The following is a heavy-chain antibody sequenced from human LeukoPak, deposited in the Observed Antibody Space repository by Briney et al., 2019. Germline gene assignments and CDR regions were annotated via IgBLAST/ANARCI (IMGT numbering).Heavy chain of an antibody. Sequence: ASVKVSCKASGHTFNTYDINWVRQATGQGLEWMGWMNPNSGNTGYAQKFQGRVTFTRDTSIRTAYMELSSLRSDDTAVYYCARDISDYYDSSGYYYHDAFDIWGQGTMVTVSS. CDR2: MNPNSGNT. J-gene: IGHJ3*02. CDR1: GHTFNTYD. D-gene: IGHD3-22*01. CDR3: ARDISDYYDSSGYYYHDAFDI. V-gene: IGHV1-8*03.